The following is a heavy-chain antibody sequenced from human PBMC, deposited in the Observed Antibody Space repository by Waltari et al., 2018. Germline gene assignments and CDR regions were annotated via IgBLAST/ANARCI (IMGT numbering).Heavy chain of an antibody. CDR3: ATSTSASCCRGGYCSRSPGYMDV. Sequence: QVRLVQSGAEGKKPGSSVKVSWQAARDILNNFTVSRGRQAPGQGLEWMGGIIPSFATTNVEQKFPGRVTTTADERTTIAYQDLGSLRSEDTAIYFCATSTSASCCRGGYCSRSPGYMDVWGTGTTV. CDR2: IIPSFATT. D-gene: IGHD2-21*01. J-gene: IGHJ6*03. V-gene: IGHV1-69*01. CDR1: RDILNNFT.